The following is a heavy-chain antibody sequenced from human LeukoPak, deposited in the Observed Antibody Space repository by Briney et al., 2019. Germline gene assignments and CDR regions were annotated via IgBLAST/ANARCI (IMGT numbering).Heavy chain of an antibody. J-gene: IGHJ3*02. CDR1: GYSFTSYW. V-gene: IGHV5-51*01. D-gene: IGHD6-13*01. CDR2: IYPGDSDT. CDR3: ARPEAAAADAFDI. Sequence: GESQKISCKGSGYSFTSYWIGWVRQMPGKGLEWMGIIYPGDSDTRYSPSFQGQVTISADKSISTAYLQWSSLKASETAMYYCARPEAAAADAFDIWGQGTMVTVSS.